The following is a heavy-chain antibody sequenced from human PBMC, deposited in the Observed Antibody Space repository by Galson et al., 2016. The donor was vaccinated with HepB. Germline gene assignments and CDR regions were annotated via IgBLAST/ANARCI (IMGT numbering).Heavy chain of an antibody. Sequence: SLRLSCAASGFTLRTYVLKWVRQAPGKGLEWVSAIPASGGTPYYADSVKGRFTISRDNSKNTLYLHMDTLRADDTAVYYCATELYCQSNSCRDDWGQGSLVTVSS. V-gene: IGHV3-23*01. J-gene: IGHJ4*02. CDR3: ATELYCQSNSCRDD. CDR1: GFTLRTYV. CDR2: IPASGGTP. D-gene: IGHD2/OR15-2a*01.